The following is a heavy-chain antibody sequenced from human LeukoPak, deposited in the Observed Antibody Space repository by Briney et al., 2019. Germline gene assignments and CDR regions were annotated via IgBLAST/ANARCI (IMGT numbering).Heavy chain of an antibody. J-gene: IGHJ4*02. CDR1: GFTFSSYV. D-gene: IGHD2-21*02. CDR3: ARDSDWAFDN. CDR2: INHNAETI. V-gene: IGHV3-48*02. Sequence: GGSLRLSCAASGFTFSSYVMSWIRQAPGEGLEWVSYINHNAETIYYADSVKGRFTISRDNAKNVLYLQMNRLRDGDTAVYFCARDSDWAFDNWGQGTLVTVSS.